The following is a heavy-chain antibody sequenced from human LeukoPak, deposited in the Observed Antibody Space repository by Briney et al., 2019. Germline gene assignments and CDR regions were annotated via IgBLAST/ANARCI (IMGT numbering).Heavy chain of an antibody. V-gene: IGHV3-21*01. CDR1: GFIFSSYS. Sequence: PGGSLRLSCAASGFIFSSYSMNWVRQAPGKGLEWVSSISSSSSYIYYADSVKGRFTISRDNAKNSLYLQMNSLRAEDTAVYYCARDANRYYDFWSGHTDAFDIWGQGTMVTVSS. CDR2: ISSSSSYI. D-gene: IGHD3-3*01. J-gene: IGHJ3*02. CDR3: ARDANRYYDFWSGHTDAFDI.